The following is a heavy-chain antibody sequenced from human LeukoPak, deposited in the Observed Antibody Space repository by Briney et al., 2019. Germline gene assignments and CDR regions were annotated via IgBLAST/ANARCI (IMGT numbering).Heavy chain of an antibody. Sequence: GGSLRLSCAASGFSLSSYTMGWGREAPGKGLGRGLALRGSGTKTYYADSVRGRFTISRERSKNILYVPIDSLRARNTHGYYCSKCGHTAVSGTCLHYRGAGVLVTAS. V-gene: IGHV3-23*01. CDR3: SKCGHTAVSGTCLHY. J-gene: IGHJ4*02. CDR2: LRGSGTKT. CDR1: GFSLSSYT. D-gene: IGHD1-26*01.